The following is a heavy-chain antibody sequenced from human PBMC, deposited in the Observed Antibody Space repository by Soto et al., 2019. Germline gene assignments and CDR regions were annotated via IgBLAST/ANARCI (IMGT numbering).Heavy chain of an antibody. V-gene: IGHV3-48*03. CDR1: GLTFGSFE. CDR3: ATRSTDYYFY. D-gene: IGHD3-9*01. CDR2: ISRGATTT. J-gene: IGHJ4*02. Sequence: PGGSLRLSCAVSGLTFGSFEMDWVRQAAGKGPEWISYISRGATTTYYADSVRGRFTISRDDAENSVFLQMDSLRVEDTAIYFCATRSTDYYFYWGQGTLVTVSS.